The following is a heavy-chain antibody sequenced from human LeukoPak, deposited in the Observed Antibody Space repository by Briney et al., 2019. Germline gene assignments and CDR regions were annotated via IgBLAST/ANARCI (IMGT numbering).Heavy chain of an antibody. J-gene: IGHJ4*02. V-gene: IGHV3-66*01. CDR1: GFSVNSNY. Sequence: GSLRLSCAASGFSVNSNYMSWVRQAPGKGLEWVSVIYSGGSPYYADSVKGRFTISRDSSKNTVYLQMNSLRAEDSAVYHCARGGPFTGPTSTPRASDYWGQGILVTVSS. CDR2: IYSGGSP. D-gene: IGHD1-7*01. CDR3: ARGGPFTGPTSTPRASDY.